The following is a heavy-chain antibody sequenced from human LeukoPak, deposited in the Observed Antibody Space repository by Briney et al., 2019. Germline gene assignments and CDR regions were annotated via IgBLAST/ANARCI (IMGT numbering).Heavy chain of an antibody. CDR1: GFTFSNHA. CDR2: IGTAGDT. V-gene: IGHV3-13*01. CDR3: AKGSPLELGAGESYYHGMDV. J-gene: IGHJ6*02. Sequence: GGSLRLSCATSGFTFSNHAMHWVRQPTGKGLEWVSAIGTAGDTFYPGSVKGRFTISRDNSKYTLFLQMSSLRAEDTAVYYCAKGSPLELGAGESYYHGMDVWGQGTTVIVSS. D-gene: IGHD3-10*01.